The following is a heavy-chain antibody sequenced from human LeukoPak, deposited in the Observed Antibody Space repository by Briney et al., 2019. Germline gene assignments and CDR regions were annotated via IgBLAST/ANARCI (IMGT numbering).Heavy chain of an antibody. V-gene: IGHV3-23*01. J-gene: IGHJ3*02. CDR1: GFTLSSYA. CDR3: ARGGFGPSDALDI. CDR2: ISVSGNT. D-gene: IGHD3-10*01. Sequence: GGSLRLSCAASGFTLSSYAMSWVRQAPGKGLEWVSAISVSGNTYHADSVKGRFTISRDSSKNTLYLQMNRLRAEDAAVYYCARGGFGPSDALDIWGQGTMVTVSS.